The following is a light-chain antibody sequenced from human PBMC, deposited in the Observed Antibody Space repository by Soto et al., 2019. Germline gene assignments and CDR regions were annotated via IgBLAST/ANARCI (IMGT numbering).Light chain of an antibody. J-gene: IGKJ4*01. Sequence: DVVMTQSPLSLPVTLGQPASISCRSSQSLVYSDGNTYLNWFQQRPGQSPRRLIYKVSYRDSGVPDRLSGSGSGTDFTLKISRVEAEDVGDYYCMQTTHWPVTVGGGTKVEIK. V-gene: IGKV2-30*01. CDR1: QSLVYSDGNTY. CDR3: MQTTHWPVT. CDR2: KVS.